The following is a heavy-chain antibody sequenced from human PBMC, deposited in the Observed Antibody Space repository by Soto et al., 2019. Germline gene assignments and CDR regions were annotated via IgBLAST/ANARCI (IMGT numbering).Heavy chain of an antibody. Sequence: EVQLVESGGVVVQPGRSLRLSCAASGFTFDDYTMHWVRQAPGKGLEWVSLISWDGGSTYYADSVKGRFTISRDNSKNSLYLQMNSLRTEDTALYYFAKDINSSGWLTIDYWGQGTLVTVSS. D-gene: IGHD6-19*01. J-gene: IGHJ4*02. CDR3: AKDINSSGWLTIDY. CDR2: ISWDGGST. CDR1: GFTFDDYT. V-gene: IGHV3-43*01.